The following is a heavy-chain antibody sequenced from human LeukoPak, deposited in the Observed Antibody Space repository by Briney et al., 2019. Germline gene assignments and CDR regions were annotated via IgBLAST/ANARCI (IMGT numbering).Heavy chain of an antibody. Sequence: SETLSLTCAVYGGSFSGYHWSWIRQPPGKGLEWIGEINHSGSTNYNPSLKSRVTISVDTSKNQFSLKLSSVTAADTAVYYCARGFRVRGVIMGGNWFDPWGQGTLVTVSS. CDR1: GGSFSGYH. CDR2: INHSGST. D-gene: IGHD3-10*01. J-gene: IGHJ5*02. V-gene: IGHV4-34*01. CDR3: ARGFRVRGVIMGGNWFDP.